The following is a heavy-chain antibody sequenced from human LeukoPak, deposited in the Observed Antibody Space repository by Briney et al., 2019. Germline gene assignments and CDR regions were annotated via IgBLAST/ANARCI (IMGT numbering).Heavy chain of an antibody. D-gene: IGHD1-26*01. CDR1: GFTFSSYS. J-gene: IGHJ4*02. CDR2: ISSSSSTI. CDR3: ARDPYSGSYRFDY. V-gene: IGHV3-48*01. Sequence: GGSLRLSCAASGFTFSSYSMNWVRQAPGKGLEWVSYISSSSSTIYYADSVKGRLTISRDNAKNSLYLQMNSLRAEDTAVYYCARDPYSGSYRFDYWGQGTLVTVSS.